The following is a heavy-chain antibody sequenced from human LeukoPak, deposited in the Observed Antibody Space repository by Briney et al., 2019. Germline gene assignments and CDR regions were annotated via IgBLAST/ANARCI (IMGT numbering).Heavy chain of an antibody. D-gene: IGHD6-6*01. V-gene: IGHV3-43*01. CDR2: ISWNGVST. CDR3: AKERGSSGYFDY. Sequence: PGGSLRLSCAAPGFTFDDYTMHWVRQAPGKGLEWVSLISWNGVSTYYADSVKGRFTISRDNSKNSLYLQMNSLRTEDTALYYCAKERGSSGYFDYWGQGTLVTVSS. J-gene: IGHJ4*02. CDR1: GFTFDDYT.